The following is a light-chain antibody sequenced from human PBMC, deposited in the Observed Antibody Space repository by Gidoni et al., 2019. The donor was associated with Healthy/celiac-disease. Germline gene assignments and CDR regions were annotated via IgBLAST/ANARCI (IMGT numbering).Light chain of an antibody. CDR3: QQYGSSYT. J-gene: IGKJ2*01. V-gene: IGKV3-20*01. CDR2: GAS. CDR1: QSVSSRY. Sequence: EIVLTQSPGTLSLSRGERATLSCRASQSVSSRYLAWYQRKPGQAPRPLMYGASSRATGIPDRFSGSGSGTDFTLTISRLESEDFAVYYCQQYGSSYTFXQXTKLXIK.